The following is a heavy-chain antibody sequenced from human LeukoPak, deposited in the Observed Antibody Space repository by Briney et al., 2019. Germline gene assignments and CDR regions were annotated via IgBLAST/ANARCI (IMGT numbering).Heavy chain of an antibody. CDR2: ISSSGSTI. D-gene: IGHD3-10*02. Sequence: GGSLRLSCAASGFPFSSYEMDWVPHAPGKGLEWVSYISSSGSTINYAASVKGRFTFYRHNAKYSLYLQMNSLRAEDTAVYYCAELGITMIGGVWGKGTTVTIS. V-gene: IGHV3-48*03. CDR3: AELGITMIGGV. CDR1: GFPFSSYE. J-gene: IGHJ6*03.